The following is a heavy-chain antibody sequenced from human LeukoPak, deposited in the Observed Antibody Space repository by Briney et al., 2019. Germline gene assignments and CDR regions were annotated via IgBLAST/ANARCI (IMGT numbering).Heavy chain of an antibody. CDR1: GGSISSYY. D-gene: IGHD3-22*01. J-gene: IGHJ4*02. CDR2: IYYSGST. CDR3: ARDSYDSSGYYHGY. V-gene: IGHV4-59*12. Sequence: SEILSLTCTVSGGSISSYYWSWIRQPPGKGLEWIGYIYYSGSTNYNPSLKSRVTVSVDTSKNQFSLKLSSVTAADTAVYYCARDSYDSSGYYHGYWGQGTLVTVSS.